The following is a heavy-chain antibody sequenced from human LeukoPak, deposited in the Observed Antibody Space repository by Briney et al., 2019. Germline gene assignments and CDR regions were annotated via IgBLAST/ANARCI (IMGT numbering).Heavy chain of an antibody. CDR2: IYYSGST. CDR1: GGSISGYY. CDR3: ASIAVAGLVPFDY. J-gene: IGHJ4*02. Sequence: SETLSLTCTVSGGSISGYYWTWIRQPPGKGLEWIGSIYYSGSTYYNPSLKSRVTISVDTSKNQFSLKLSSVTAADTAVYYCASIAVAGLVPFDYWGQGTLVTVSS. D-gene: IGHD6-19*01. V-gene: IGHV4-39*01.